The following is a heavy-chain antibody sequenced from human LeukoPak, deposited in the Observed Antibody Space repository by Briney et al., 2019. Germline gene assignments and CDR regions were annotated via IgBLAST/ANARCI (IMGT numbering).Heavy chain of an antibody. CDR2: IYTSGST. CDR1: GGSISSGSYY. V-gene: IGHV4-61*02. D-gene: IGHD1-1*01. Sequence: KPSQTLSLTCTVSGGSISSGSYYWSWIRQPAGKGLEWIGRIYTSGSTNYNPSLESRLTVSVDTSNNQISLKLSSVTATDTAVYFCARGDFATGFFDFWGQGTLVTVSS. J-gene: IGHJ4*02. CDR3: ARGDFATGFFDF.